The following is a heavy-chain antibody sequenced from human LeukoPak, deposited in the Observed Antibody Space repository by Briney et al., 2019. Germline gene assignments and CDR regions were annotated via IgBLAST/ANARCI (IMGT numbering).Heavy chain of an antibody. CDR1: GGSISSGSYY. D-gene: IGHD6-13*01. CDR3: ARQGVGAAADVDYYYYMDV. CDR2: IYTSGST. Sequence: SQTLSLTCTVSGGSISSGSYYWSWIRQPAGKGLEWIGRIYTSGSTNYNPSLKSRVTISVDTSKNQFSLKLSSVTAADTAVYYCARQGVGAAADVDYYYYMDVWGKGTTVTVSS. J-gene: IGHJ6*03. V-gene: IGHV4-61*02.